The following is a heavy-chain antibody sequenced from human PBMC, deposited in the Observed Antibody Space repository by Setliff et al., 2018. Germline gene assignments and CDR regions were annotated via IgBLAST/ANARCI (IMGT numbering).Heavy chain of an antibody. D-gene: IGHD3-22*01. CDR2: IGPHTGVT. Sequence: ASVKVSCKASGYPLTAYYIHWVRQAPGQGLEWMGWIGPHTGVTNYAQKFQGRVAMTRDTSINTAYMELSTLRYDDTALYYCARVPQEALYYYDGGHYIDYWGQGTLVTVSS. J-gene: IGHJ4*02. CDR1: GYPLTAYY. CDR3: ARVPQEALYYYDGGHYIDY. V-gene: IGHV1-2*02.